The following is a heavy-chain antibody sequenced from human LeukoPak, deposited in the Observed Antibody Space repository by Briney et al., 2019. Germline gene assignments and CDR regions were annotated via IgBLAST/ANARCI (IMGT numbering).Heavy chain of an antibody. Sequence: SETLSLTCAVYGGSFSGYYWSWIRQPPGKGLEWIGEINHSGSTNYNPSLESRVTISVDTSKNQFSLKLSSVTAADTAVYYCARGRWLRSSFDYWGQGTLVTVTS. V-gene: IGHV4-34*01. CDR2: INHSGST. J-gene: IGHJ4*02. CDR3: ARGRWLRSSFDY. D-gene: IGHD5-12*01. CDR1: GGSFSGYY.